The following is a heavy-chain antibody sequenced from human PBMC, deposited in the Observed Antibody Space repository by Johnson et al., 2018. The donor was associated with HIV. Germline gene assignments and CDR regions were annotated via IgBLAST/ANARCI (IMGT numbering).Heavy chain of an antibody. CDR3: ARGSLIVIVSDAFDI. D-gene: IGHD3-16*02. J-gene: IGHJ3*02. CDR1: GFTFSSYA. CDR2: ISYDGSNK. V-gene: IGHV3-30*14. Sequence: QVQLVESGGGVVQPGRSLRLSCAASGFTFSSYAMHWVRQAPGKGLEWVAVISYDGSNKYYADSVKGRFTISRDNSKNTLYLQMGSLRAEDMAVYYCARGSLIVIVSDAFDIWGQWTMVTVSS.